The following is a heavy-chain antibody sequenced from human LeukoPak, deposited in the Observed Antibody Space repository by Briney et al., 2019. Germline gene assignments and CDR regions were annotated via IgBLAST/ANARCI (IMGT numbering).Heavy chain of an antibody. V-gene: IGHV3-48*02. Sequence: AGGSLRLSCAASGFTFSSYSMNWVRQAPGKGLEWVSYISSSSTIYYADSVKGRFTISRDNAKNSLYLQMNSLRDEDTAVYYCARDAPTYYYDSSGYFSYYYYGMDVWGQGTTVTVSS. CDR2: ISSSSTI. CDR3: ARDAPTYYYDSSGYFSYYYYGMDV. CDR1: GFTFSSYS. J-gene: IGHJ6*02. D-gene: IGHD3-22*01.